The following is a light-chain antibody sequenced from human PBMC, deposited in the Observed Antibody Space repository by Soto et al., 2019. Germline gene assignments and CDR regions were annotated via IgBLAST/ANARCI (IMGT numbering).Light chain of an antibody. CDR3: QSYDISLSDWV. V-gene: IGLV1-40*01. Sequence: QSVLTQPPSVSGAPGQSVTISCTGSEYNIGAGYDVHWYQQFPGTAPKLLIYGDTNRPSGVPDRFSGSKSDTSASLAITGLQAEDEADYYCQSYDISLSDWVFGGGTKLTVL. CDR1: EYNIGAGYD. J-gene: IGLJ2*01. CDR2: GDT.